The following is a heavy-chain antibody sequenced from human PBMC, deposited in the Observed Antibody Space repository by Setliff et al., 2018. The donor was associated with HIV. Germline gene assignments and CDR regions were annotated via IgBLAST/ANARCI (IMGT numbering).Heavy chain of an antibody. V-gene: IGHV1-69*13. CDR1: GGTFSSYA. CDR3: ARDIGYCSSTSCYHAFDI. Sequence: SVKVSCKASGGTFSSYAISWVRQAPGQGLQWMGGIIPIFGTANYAQKFQARVTITADESTSTAYMELSSLRSEDTAVYYCARDIGYCSSTSCYHAFDIWGQGTMVTVSS. J-gene: IGHJ3*02. D-gene: IGHD2-2*01. CDR2: IIPIFGTA.